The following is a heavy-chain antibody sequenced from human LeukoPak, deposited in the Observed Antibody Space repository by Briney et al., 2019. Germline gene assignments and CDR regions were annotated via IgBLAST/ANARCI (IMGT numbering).Heavy chain of an antibody. Sequence: SETLSLTCTDSGGSLSTYYWAWIRQPPRKGLEWMGYIYNSGSTNCNPSLKSRVTISVDPSRTHFSLKLSSVTAADTAFYYCARHTDYGGNSRWFDPWGQGTLVTVSS. J-gene: IGHJ5*02. V-gene: IGHV4-59*08. D-gene: IGHD4-23*01. CDR3: ARHTDYGGNSRWFDP. CDR2: IYNSGST. CDR1: GGSLSTYY.